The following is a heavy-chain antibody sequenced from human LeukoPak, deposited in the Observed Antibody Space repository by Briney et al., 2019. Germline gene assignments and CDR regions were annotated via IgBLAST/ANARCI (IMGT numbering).Heavy chain of an antibody. D-gene: IGHD3-9*01. CDR2: ISSSGSTI. V-gene: IGHV3-48*03. CDR1: GFTFSSYE. J-gene: IGHJ4*02. Sequence: GGSLRLSCAASGFTFSSYEMNWVRQAPGKGLEWVSYISSSGSTIYYADSVKGRFTISRDNAKNSLYLQMNSLRAEDTAVYYCARTNYDILTGYGLVDYWGQGTLVTVSS. CDR3: ARTNYDILTGYGLVDY.